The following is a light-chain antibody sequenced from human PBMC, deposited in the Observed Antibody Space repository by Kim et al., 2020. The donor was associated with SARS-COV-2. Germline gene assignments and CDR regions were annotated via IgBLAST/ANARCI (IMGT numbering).Light chain of an antibody. Sequence: SVALGQTARITCGGNNIGSKNVHWYQQKPGQAPVQVIYRDSNRPSGIPERFSGSNSGNTATLTISRAQAGDEADYYCQVWDSSTWVFGGGTQLTVL. CDR2: RDS. V-gene: IGLV3-9*01. CDR1: NIGSKN. CDR3: QVWDSSTWV. J-gene: IGLJ3*02.